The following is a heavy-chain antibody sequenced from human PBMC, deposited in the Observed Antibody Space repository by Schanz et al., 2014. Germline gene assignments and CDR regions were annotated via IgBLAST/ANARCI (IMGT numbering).Heavy chain of an antibody. D-gene: IGHD2-21*01. V-gene: IGHV3-33*06. J-gene: IGHJ4*02. CDR3: VKGQLLSYYFDY. CDR2: VCYDGSKK. Sequence: LVESGGGVVQPGRSLRLSCAASGFTFSSYGMHWVRQVPGKGLEWVAVVCYDGSKKYYADSVKGRFTTSRDNSKNTMYLQMNSLRAEDTAVYYCVKGQLLSYYFDYWGQGTRVTVSS. CDR1: GFTFSSYG.